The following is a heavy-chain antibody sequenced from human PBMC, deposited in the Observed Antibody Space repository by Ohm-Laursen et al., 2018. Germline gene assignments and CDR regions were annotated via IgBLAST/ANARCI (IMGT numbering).Heavy chain of an antibody. D-gene: IGHD3-10*01. CDR2: ISTYNRNT. CDR1: GYTFSNYG. J-gene: IGHJ4*02. CDR3: ARWDEGEYFDL. Sequence: GASVKVSCKPSGYTFSNYGITWVRQAPGQGLEWMGWISTYNRNTKYAESLQGRVTMTTETPTSTAYMELRSLRSDDTAVYYCARWDEGEYFDLWGQGTLVTVSS. V-gene: IGHV1-18*01.